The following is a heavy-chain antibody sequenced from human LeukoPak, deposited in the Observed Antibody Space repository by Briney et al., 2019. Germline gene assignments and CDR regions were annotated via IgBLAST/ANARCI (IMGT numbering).Heavy chain of an antibody. CDR1: GGGSISNFSYY. V-gene: IGHV4-39*01. CDR2: ITYSGST. D-gene: IGHD1-26*01. CDR3: ARHLQSGRYGAKYYYMDV. Sequence: SETLSLTCTVSGGGSISNFSYYWGWIRQPPGKGLEWIGSITYSGSTYYNVSLKSRVTISVDTSKNQVSLKLTSVTAADTAIYYCARHLQSGRYGAKYYYMDVWGKGTTVTISS. J-gene: IGHJ6*03.